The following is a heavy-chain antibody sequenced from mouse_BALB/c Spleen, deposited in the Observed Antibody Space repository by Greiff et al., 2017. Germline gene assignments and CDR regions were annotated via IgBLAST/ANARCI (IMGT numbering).Heavy chain of an antibody. V-gene: IGHV5-6*01. D-gene: IGHD2-4*01. CDR3: ARQGSTMITTASWFAY. CDR2: ISSGGSYT. Sequence: EVQRVESGGDLVKPGGSLKLSCAASGFTFSSYGMSWVRQTPDKRLEWVATISSGGSYTYYPDSVKGRFTISRDNAKNTLYLQMSSLKSEDTAMYYCARQGSTMITTASWFAYWGQGTLVTVSA. J-gene: IGHJ3*01. CDR1: GFTFSSYG.